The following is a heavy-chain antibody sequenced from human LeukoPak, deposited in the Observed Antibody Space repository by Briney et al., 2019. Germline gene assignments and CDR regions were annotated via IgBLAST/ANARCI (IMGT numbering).Heavy chain of an antibody. V-gene: IGHV4-61*02. D-gene: IGHD3-16*02. CDR2: IYTSGST. Sequence: PSETLSLTCTVSGGSISSSSYYWSWIRQPAGKGLEWIGRIYTSGSTNYNPSLKSRVTMSAATSKNQSSLKLSSVTAADTAVYYCARVRVSQRAYDAFDIWGQGTMVTVS. CDR3: ARVRVSQRAYDAFDI. CDR1: GGSISSSSYY. J-gene: IGHJ3*02.